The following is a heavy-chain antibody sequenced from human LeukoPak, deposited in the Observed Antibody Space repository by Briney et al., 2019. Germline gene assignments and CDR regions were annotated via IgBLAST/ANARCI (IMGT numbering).Heavy chain of an antibody. D-gene: IGHD6-13*01. Sequence: ASVRVSCKASGDTFIRYGISWVRQAPGQGLEWMGWCSTGNGNTNYGQKFQGRVTMTTDTSTSTAYMELRSLRSDDTAVYYCARRDSSLLNWFDPWGQGTLVTVSS. V-gene: IGHV1-18*01. CDR2: CSTGNGNT. CDR3: ARRDSSLLNWFDP. CDR1: GDTFIRYG. J-gene: IGHJ5*02.